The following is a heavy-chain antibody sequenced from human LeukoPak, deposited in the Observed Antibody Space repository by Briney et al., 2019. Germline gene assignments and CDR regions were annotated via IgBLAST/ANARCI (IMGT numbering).Heavy chain of an antibody. V-gene: IGHV3-23*01. CDR1: GFTFSSSA. Sequence: PGGSLRLSCAASGFTFSSSAMSWVRQAPGKGLEWVSGTSDRGDYTYYADSVKGRFTISRDNSKNTLYLQMNSLRAEDTALYFCAKKAQYNGNYPLDYWGQGTLVTASS. J-gene: IGHJ4*02. D-gene: IGHD1-26*01. CDR3: AKKAQYNGNYPLDY. CDR2: TSDRGDYT.